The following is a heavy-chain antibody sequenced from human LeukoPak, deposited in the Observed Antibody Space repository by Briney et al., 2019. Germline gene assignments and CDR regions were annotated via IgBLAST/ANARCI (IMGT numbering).Heavy chain of an antibody. CDR3: ASLVVNEYCSGGSCYGAFDI. Sequence: NPSETLSLTCTVSGGSISSYYWSWLRQPPGKGLEWIGYIYYSGSTNYNPSLKSRVTISVDTSKNQFSLKLSSVTAADTAVYYCASLVVNEYCSGGSCYGAFDIWGQGTMVTVSS. V-gene: IGHV4-59*01. CDR2: IYYSGST. CDR1: GGSISSYY. D-gene: IGHD2-15*01. J-gene: IGHJ3*02.